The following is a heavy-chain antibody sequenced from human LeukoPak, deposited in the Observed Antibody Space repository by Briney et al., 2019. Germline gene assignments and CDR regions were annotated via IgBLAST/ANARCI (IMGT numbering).Heavy chain of an antibody. V-gene: IGHV1-8*03. Sequence: ASVKVSCKASGYSFTSYNINWVRQATGQGLEWMGWMNPNNDDTGYAQKFQGRVTFTRNTSIGTSYMELSSLRSEDTAMYYCARLWGHSSQRAFDYWGQGTLVAVSS. CDR2: MNPNNDDT. D-gene: IGHD6-13*01. CDR3: ARLWGHSSQRAFDY. J-gene: IGHJ4*02. CDR1: GYSFTSYN.